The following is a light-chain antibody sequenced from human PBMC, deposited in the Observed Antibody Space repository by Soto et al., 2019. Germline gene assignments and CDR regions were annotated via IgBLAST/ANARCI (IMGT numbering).Light chain of an antibody. CDR1: QSVTNY. CDR2: DAS. CDR3: LQSYSTPFT. J-gene: IGKJ3*01. V-gene: IGKV3-11*01. Sequence: EIFLTQSPDTLSLSPGERATLSCRASQSVTNYIAWYQQRPGQAPRLLIYDASNRATGVPARFSGSGSGTDFTLTISSLQPEDFATYYCLQSYSTPFTFGPGTKVDIK.